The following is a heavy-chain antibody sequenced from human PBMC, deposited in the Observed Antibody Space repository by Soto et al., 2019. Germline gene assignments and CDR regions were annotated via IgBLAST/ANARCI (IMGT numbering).Heavy chain of an antibody. Sequence: QVQLVQSGAEVKKPGSSVKVSCKASGGTFSSYRINGVRQAPGQGLEWVGGIVPIYRTADYAQKFQGRVTITADASARTAYMELRSLKSQDTAVYYCARDSGAKLSSSWGQGTLVTVSS. V-gene: IGHV1-69*01. D-gene: IGHD6-13*01. CDR1: GGTFSSYR. CDR2: IVPIYRTA. CDR3: ARDSGAKLSSS. J-gene: IGHJ4*02.